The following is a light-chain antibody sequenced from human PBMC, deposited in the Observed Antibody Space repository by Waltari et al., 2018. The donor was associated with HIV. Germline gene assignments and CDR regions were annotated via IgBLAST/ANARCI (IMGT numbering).Light chain of an antibody. J-gene: IGLJ2*01. V-gene: IGLV1-44*01. CDR2: RNP. CDR1: TSNIGSNT. CDR3: AAWDASLHVL. Sequence: QSVLTQPPSASGTLGQAVTISCFGSTSNIGSNTANWYQHLPGAAPKLIIFRNPQRPSGVPDRFSGSQSGTSAFLTITGLLSGDEATYYCAAWDASLHVLFGGGTQLTVV.